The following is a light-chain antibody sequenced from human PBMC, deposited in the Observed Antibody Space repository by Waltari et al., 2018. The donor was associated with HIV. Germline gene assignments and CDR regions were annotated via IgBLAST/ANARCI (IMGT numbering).Light chain of an antibody. Sequence: QSALTQPPSASGSPGQSVTISCTGTSNDVGGYNYVSWYQQYPGKAPKLMIYEVSKRPSGVPDRFSASKSGNTASLTVSGLQAEDEADYYCSSYAGSSNVVFGGGTKLTVL. V-gene: IGLV2-8*01. CDR3: SSYAGSSNVV. CDR1: SNDVGGYNY. J-gene: IGLJ2*01. CDR2: EVS.